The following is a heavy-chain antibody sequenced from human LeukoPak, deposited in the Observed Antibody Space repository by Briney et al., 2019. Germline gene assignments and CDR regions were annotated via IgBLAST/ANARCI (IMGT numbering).Heavy chain of an antibody. D-gene: IGHD5-18*01. V-gene: IGHV3-23*01. CDR2: TSDRGDYT. CDR1: GFTFTSYS. J-gene: IGHJ4*02. CDR3: AKDRYSYAFEYSDS. Sequence: GGSLRLSCAASGFTFTSYSMSWVRQAPGKGLEWVSGTSDRGDYTYYADSVKGRFTISRDNSKNTLSLLLSSLRAEDTAVYYCAKDRYSYAFEYSDSWGQGTLVTVSS.